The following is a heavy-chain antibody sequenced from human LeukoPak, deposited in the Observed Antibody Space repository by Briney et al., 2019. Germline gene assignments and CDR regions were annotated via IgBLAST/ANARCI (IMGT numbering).Heavy chain of an antibody. Sequence: SQTLSLTCTVAGRSISSGSYYWRWIRQPAGKGLEWIGRIYTSGSTNYNPSLKSRFPISVDTSKNQFSLKLSSVTAADTAVYYCAREYYYDSSGSPGVDYWGQGTLVTVSS. D-gene: IGHD3-22*01. CDR2: IYTSGST. CDR1: GRSISSGSYY. J-gene: IGHJ4*02. V-gene: IGHV4-61*02. CDR3: AREYYYDSSGSPGVDY.